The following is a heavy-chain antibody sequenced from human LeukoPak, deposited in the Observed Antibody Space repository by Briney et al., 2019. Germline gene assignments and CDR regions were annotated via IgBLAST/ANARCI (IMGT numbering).Heavy chain of an antibody. V-gene: IGHV3-23*01. CDR1: GFTFSSYG. Sequence: PGGTLRLSCAASGFTFSSYGMSWVPQAPVKELEWVSAINTGGSTFYADSVKGRFTISRDNSKNTLYLQMNSLRAEDTAVYYCAKDKHRWAFDIWGQGTMVTVSS. D-gene: IGHD5-24*01. J-gene: IGHJ3*02. CDR3: AKDKHRWAFDI. CDR2: INTGGST.